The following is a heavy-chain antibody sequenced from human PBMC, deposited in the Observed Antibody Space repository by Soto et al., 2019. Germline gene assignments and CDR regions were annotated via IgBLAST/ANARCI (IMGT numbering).Heavy chain of an antibody. V-gene: IGHV3-30*18. CDR2: ISNDGSDK. CDR3: AKDQGIAASHGID. J-gene: IGHJ3*01. D-gene: IGHD6-13*01. CDR1: GFTFNNYG. Sequence: QVQLVESGGGVVQPGRSLRLSCAASGFTFNNYGMHWVRQAPGKGLEWVATISNDGSDKYYADSVNGRLTISRDNSKNTVYMQMNSLRAEGTAVYYCAKDQGIAASHGIDWGQGTMVTVSS.